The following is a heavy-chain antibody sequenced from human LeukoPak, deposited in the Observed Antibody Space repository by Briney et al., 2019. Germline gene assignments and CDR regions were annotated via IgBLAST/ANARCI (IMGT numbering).Heavy chain of an antibody. CDR1: GGSISSYY. J-gene: IGHJ4*02. V-gene: IGHV4-4*07. D-gene: IGHD3-22*01. Sequence: PSETLSLTCTVSGGSISSYYWSWIRQPAGKGLEWIGRIYTSGSTNYNPSLKSRVTMSVDTSKNQFSLKLSPVTAADTAVYYCARALPDSSGYYLTIDYWGQGTLVTVSS. CDR2: IYTSGST. CDR3: ARALPDSSGYYLTIDY.